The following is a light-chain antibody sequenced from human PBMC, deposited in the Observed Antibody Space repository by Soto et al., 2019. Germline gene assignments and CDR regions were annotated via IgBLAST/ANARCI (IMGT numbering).Light chain of an antibody. CDR1: QGIDSS. Sequence: ILLGQSASSVCACVGERVTITVRASQGIDSSFAWYQQKPGKAPKLLIYAASSLQSGVPSRFSGSGSGTEFTLTISSLQPDDFATYYCQQHQTYSTSDQGTKVDIK. CDR3: QQHQTYST. V-gene: IGKV1-9*01. J-gene: IGKJ1*01. CDR2: AAS.